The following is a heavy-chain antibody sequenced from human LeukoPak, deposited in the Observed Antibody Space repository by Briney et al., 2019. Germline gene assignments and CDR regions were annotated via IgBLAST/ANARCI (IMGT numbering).Heavy chain of an antibody. J-gene: IGHJ4*02. Sequence: GESLKISCKGSGYSFTSYWIGWVRQMSGKGMECMGIICPGDSDTRYSPSFQGQVTISADKSISTAYLQWSSLKASDIAMYYCARGNAIDIVVVPAAMGFVEFDYWGQGTLVTVSS. CDR3: ARGNAIDIVVVPAAMGFVEFDY. V-gene: IGHV5-51*01. CDR2: ICPGDSDT. D-gene: IGHD2-2*01. CDR1: GYSFTSYW.